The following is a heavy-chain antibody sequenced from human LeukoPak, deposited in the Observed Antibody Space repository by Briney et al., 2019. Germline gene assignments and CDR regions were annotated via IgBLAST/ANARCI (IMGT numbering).Heavy chain of an antibody. CDR1: GASISNSDRY. D-gene: IGHD3-16*02. V-gene: IGHV4-39*01. CDR3: ARRARNYDYVWGSYRPYYFDY. J-gene: IGHJ4*02. Sequence: SETLSLTCTVSGASISNSDRYWGWIRQPPRKGLEWIGSIYYSGITYHNPSLKSRVTISVDTSNNQFSLKLSSVTAADTAVYYCARRARNYDYVWGSYRPYYFDYWGQGTLVTVSS. CDR2: IYYSGIT.